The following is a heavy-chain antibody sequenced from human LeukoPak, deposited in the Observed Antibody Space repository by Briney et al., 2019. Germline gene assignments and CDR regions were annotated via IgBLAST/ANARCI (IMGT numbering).Heavy chain of an antibody. CDR3: AKRGYSYGVFDY. Sequence: GGSLRLSCAASGFTFSTYAMTWVRQAPGKGLEWVSTISKSGGSTYYADSVKGRFTISRDNSKNTLYLQMNSLRAEDTAVYYCAKRGYSYGVFDYWGQGTLVTVSS. J-gene: IGHJ4*02. CDR2: ISKSGGST. D-gene: IGHD5-18*01. V-gene: IGHV3-23*01. CDR1: GFTFSTYA.